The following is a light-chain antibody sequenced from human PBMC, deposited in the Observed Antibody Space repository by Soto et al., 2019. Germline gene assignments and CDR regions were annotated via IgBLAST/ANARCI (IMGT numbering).Light chain of an antibody. V-gene: IGLV2-14*01. CDR2: DVS. J-gene: IGLJ2*01. Sequence: QSALTQPASVSGSPGQSIAISCTGTSSDVGGYNYVSWYQQHPGKAPKLMIYDVSNRPSGVSNRFSGSKSGNTASLTVSGLQAEDEADYYCSSYTNTNSPVVFGGGTKLTVL. CDR3: SSYTNTNSPVV. CDR1: SSDVGGYNY.